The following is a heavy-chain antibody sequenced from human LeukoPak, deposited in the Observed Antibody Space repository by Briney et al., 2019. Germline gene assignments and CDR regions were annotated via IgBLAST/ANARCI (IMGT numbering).Heavy chain of an antibody. Sequence: ASETLSLTCIVSGGPISVDYWNWIRQAPGKGLEWIGYIYYTGRTKYNPSLKSRITISVDTSKNQFSLKLSSVTAADTAVYYCARTYCGGDCRGYYYSYYMDVWGKGTTVTISS. D-gene: IGHD2-21*02. CDR2: IYYTGRT. CDR1: GGPISVDY. V-gene: IGHV4-59*08. CDR3: ARTYCGGDCRGYYYSYYMDV. J-gene: IGHJ6*03.